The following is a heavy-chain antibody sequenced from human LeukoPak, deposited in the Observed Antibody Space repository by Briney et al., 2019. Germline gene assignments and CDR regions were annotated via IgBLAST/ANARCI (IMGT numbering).Heavy chain of an antibody. CDR3: AGYSSSWYDY. D-gene: IGHD6-13*01. Sequence: SETLSLTCTVSGGSISSSSYYWGWIRQPPGKGLEWIGSIYYSGSTYYNPSLKSRVTISVDTTKNQFSLKLSSVTAADTAVYYCAGYSSSWYDYWGQGTLVTVSS. CDR1: GGSISSSSYY. J-gene: IGHJ4*02. V-gene: IGHV4-39*01. CDR2: IYYSGST.